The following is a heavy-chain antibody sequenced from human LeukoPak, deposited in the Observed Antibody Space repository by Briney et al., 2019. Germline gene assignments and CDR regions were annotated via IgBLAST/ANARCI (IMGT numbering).Heavy chain of an antibody. D-gene: IGHD3-10*02. CDR3: AELGITMIGGV. Sequence: GGSLRLSCAASEFTFSGYSMNWVRQAPGKGLEWVSSISSSGSTIYYADSVKGRFTISRDNAKNSLYLQMNSLRAEDTAVYYCAELGITMIGGVWGKGTTVTISS. V-gene: IGHV3-48*04. CDR1: EFTFSGYS. CDR2: ISSSGSTI. J-gene: IGHJ6*04.